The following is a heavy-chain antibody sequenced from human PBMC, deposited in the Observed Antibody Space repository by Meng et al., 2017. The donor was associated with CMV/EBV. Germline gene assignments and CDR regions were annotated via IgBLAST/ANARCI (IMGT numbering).Heavy chain of an antibody. V-gene: IGHV1-69*04. CDR2: IIPILGIA. CDR3: ARDLWFREESYYYYGMDV. Sequence: SVKVSCRASGGTFSSYTISWVRQAPGQGLEWLGRIIPILGIANYAQKFQGRVTITADKSTSTAYMELISLRSEDTALYYCARDLWFREESYYYYGMDVWGQGTTVTVSS. J-gene: IGHJ6*02. CDR1: GGTFSSYT. D-gene: IGHD3-10*01.